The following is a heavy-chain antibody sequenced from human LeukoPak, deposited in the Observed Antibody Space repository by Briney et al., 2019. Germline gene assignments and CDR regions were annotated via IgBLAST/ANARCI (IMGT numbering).Heavy chain of an antibody. CDR2: IYHSGST. D-gene: IGHD3-10*02. CDR1: GGSISSSNW. J-gene: IGHJ3*02. V-gene: IGHV4-4*02. CDR3: ARDYYVKGLGDAFDI. Sequence: PSETLSLTCAVSGGSISSSNWWSWVRQPPGKGLEWIGEIYHSGSTNYNPSLKSRVTISVDKSKNQFSLKLSSVTAADTAVYYCARDYYVKGLGDAFDIWGQGTMVTVSS.